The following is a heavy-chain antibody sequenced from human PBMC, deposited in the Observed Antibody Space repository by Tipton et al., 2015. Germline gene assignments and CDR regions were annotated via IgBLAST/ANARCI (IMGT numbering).Heavy chain of an antibody. CDR2: IVIVFGTT. Sequence: QLVQSGAEVKKPGASVKVSCTASGYTFSSYHIHWVRQAPGEGLEWMGEIVIVFGTTNYAQKFQGRVTITADESAKTVYMEVTSLRSDDTALYYCAGGEDISGRTGEFFYFIDVWGQGTMVTVSS. J-gene: IGHJ6*03. V-gene: IGHV1-69*13. CDR3: AGGEDISGRTGEFFYFIDV. D-gene: IGHD1-20*01. CDR1: GYTFSSYH.